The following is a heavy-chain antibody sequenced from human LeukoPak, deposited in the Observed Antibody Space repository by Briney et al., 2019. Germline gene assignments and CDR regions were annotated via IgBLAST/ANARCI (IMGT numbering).Heavy chain of an antibody. V-gene: IGHV3-9*01. CDR1: GFTFDDYA. CDR2: ITWNSGSI. J-gene: IGHJ4*02. D-gene: IGHD3-22*01. Sequence: GGSLRLSCAVSGFTFDDYAMHWVRQAPGKGLEWVSGITWNSGSIDYADSVKGRFTISRDNAKNSLYLQMNSLRAEDAALYYCAKDIYARSSGYAALHYWGQGTLVTVSS. CDR3: AKDIYARSSGYAALHY.